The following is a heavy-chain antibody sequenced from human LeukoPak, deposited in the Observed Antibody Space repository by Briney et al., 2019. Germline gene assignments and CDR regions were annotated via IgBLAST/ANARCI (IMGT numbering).Heavy chain of an antibody. CDR1: GFTFSSYW. J-gene: IGHJ6*02. D-gene: IGHD3-9*01. CDR3: ARALESDYDILTGYYQYYYYGMDV. CDR2: IKQDGSEK. V-gene: IGHV3-7*01. Sequence: GGSLRLSCAASGFTFSSYWMSWVRQAPGKGLEWVANIKQDGSEKYYVDSVKGRFTTSRDNAKNSLYLQMNSLRAEDTAVYYCARALESDYDILTGYYQYYYYGMDVWGQGTMVTVSS.